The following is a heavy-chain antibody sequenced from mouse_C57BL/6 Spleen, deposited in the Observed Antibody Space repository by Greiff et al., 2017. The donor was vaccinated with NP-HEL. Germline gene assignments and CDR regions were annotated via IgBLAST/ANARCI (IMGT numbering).Heavy chain of an antibody. CDR3: ARWGYDYDGFAY. CDR2: IYPGSGST. J-gene: IGHJ3*01. D-gene: IGHD2-4*01. V-gene: IGHV1-55*01. Sequence: VQLQQPGAELVKPGASVKMSCKASGYTFTSYWITWVKQRPGQGLEWIGDIYPGSGSTNYNEKFKSKATLTVDTSSSTAYMQLSSLTSEDSAVYYCARWGYDYDGFAYWGQGTLVTVSA. CDR1: GYTFTSYW.